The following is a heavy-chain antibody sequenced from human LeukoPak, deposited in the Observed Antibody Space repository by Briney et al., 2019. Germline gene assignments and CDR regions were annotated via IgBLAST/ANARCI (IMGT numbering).Heavy chain of an antibody. V-gene: IGHV4-39*01. CDR3: ARHTGMVRGVGNYYMDV. Sequence: SETLSLTCTVSGGSVSRSPYYWGWIRQPPGKGLEWIGNIYYSGSTYYNPSLKSRVTISVDTSKNQFSLKLSSVTAADTAVYYCARHTGMVRGVGNYYMDVWGKGTTVTISS. CDR2: IYYSGST. J-gene: IGHJ6*03. D-gene: IGHD3-10*01. CDR1: GGSVSRSPYY.